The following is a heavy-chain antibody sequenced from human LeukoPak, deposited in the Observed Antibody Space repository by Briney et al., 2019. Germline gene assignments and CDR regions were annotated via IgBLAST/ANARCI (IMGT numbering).Heavy chain of an antibody. CDR2: IYSGGST. Sequence: GSLRLSCAASGFTVSINYMSWVRQAPGKGLEWVSVIYSGGSTYYPDSVKGRFTNSRDNSKNTLYLQMNSLRAEDTAVYYCARSLRGWGFDYWGQGTLVTVSS. CDR1: GFTVSINY. V-gene: IGHV3-66*02. J-gene: IGHJ4*02. CDR3: ARSLRGWGFDY. D-gene: IGHD6-19*01.